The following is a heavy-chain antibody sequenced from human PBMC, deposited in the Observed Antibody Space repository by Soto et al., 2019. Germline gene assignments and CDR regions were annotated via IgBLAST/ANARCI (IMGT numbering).Heavy chain of an antibody. J-gene: IGHJ4*02. CDR2: INIDGSTT. CDR3: ARVRNGDWYFDS. D-gene: IGHD4-17*01. V-gene: IGHV3-74*01. CDR1: GFTFSTYW. Sequence: EVQLVEAGGGLVQPGGSLRLSCAASGFTFSTYWMHWVPQVPGKGLVWVSRINIDGSTTSYADSVRGRFTISRDNAKDTVYLQMNSLRAEDTAVYYCARVRNGDWYFDSWGQGTLVTVSS.